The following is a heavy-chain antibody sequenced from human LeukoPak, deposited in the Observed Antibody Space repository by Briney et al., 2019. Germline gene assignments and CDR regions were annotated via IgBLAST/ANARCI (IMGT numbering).Heavy chain of an antibody. J-gene: IGHJ4*02. V-gene: IGHV3-23*01. CDR1: GFTFSSYA. Sequence: LGGSLRLSCAASGFTFSSYAMSWVRPAPGKGLEWVSSISGSNDTYYADSVKDRFTISRDNSKNTLSLQMNSLRAEDTAVYYCSKGRGTTVTSAANYWGQGTLVTVSS. D-gene: IGHD4-17*01. CDR2: ISGSNDT. CDR3: SKGRGTTVTSAANY.